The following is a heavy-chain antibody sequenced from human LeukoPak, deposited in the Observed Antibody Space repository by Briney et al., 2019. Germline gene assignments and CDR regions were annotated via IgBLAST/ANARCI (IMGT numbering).Heavy chain of an antibody. J-gene: IGHJ4*02. Sequence: ASVKVSCKASGYTFSNYGISWVRQAPGLGLEWMGWTSYNGNTNYAQKIQDRVTMTTDTSTTTAYMELRSMESDDTAVYYCARHSGSGWQALGYWGQGTLVTVSS. CDR3: ARHSGSGWQALGY. D-gene: IGHD6-19*01. V-gene: IGHV1-18*04. CDR1: GYTFSNYG. CDR2: TSYNGNT.